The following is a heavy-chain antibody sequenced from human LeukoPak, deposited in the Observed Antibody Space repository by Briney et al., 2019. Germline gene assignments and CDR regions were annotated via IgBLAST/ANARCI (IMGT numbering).Heavy chain of an antibody. CDR2: ISASGGGT. CDR1: GLDFTTYA. CDR3: AKDGVPGSLHYYFYMDV. Sequence: GGSLRLSCTASGLDFTTYAMNWVRQAPGKGLEWVSGISASGGGTFYADSVKGRFSISRDNSKNTVSLEMNSLRVEDTAIYYCAKDGVPGSLHYYFYMDVWGKGTTVTASS. J-gene: IGHJ6*03. D-gene: IGHD4-23*01. V-gene: IGHV3-23*01.